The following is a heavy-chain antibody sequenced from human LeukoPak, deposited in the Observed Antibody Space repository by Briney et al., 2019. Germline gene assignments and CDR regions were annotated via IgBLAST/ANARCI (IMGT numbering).Heavy chain of an antibody. CDR2: IYPGDSDT. V-gene: IGHV5-51*01. Sequence: GESLKISCKGSGYSFTNYWIGWVRQMSRKGLELMGLIYPGDSDTTYSPSFQGQVTISADKSISTAYLQWSSLKASDSAMYYCARRGDYSGWFDPWGQGTLVTVSS. J-gene: IGHJ5*02. CDR1: GYSFTNYW. D-gene: IGHD3-10*01. CDR3: ARRGDYSGWFDP.